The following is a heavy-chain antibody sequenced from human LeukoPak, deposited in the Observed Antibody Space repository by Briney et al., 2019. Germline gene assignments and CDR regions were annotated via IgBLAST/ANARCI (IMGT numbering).Heavy chain of an antibody. CDR3: ARYVDTAMAVDY. V-gene: IGHV1-8*03. D-gene: IGHD5-18*01. CDR1: GYTFTSYG. CDR2: MSPNSGNT. Sequence: GASVKVSCKASGYTFTSYGINWVRQATGQGLEWMGWMSPNSGNTGYAQKFQGRVTITRNTSISTAYMELSSLRSEDTAVYYCARYVDTAMAVDYWGQGTLVTVSS. J-gene: IGHJ4*02.